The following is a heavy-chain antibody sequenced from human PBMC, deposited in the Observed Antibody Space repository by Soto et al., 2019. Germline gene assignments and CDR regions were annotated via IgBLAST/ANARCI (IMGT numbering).Heavy chain of an antibody. V-gene: IGHV3-74*01. CDR1: GFKFSNHW. D-gene: IGHD2-21*02. CDR3: ARESGDWPLNWFDP. CDR2: ITSDGKSK. Sequence: GGSLRLSCAASGFKFSNHWMHWVRQRPAEGLVWVSRITSDGKSKAYAESVKGRFAISRDNAKNTLYLQMNGLTAEDTAVYYCARESGDWPLNWFDPWGQGTLVTVSS. J-gene: IGHJ5*02.